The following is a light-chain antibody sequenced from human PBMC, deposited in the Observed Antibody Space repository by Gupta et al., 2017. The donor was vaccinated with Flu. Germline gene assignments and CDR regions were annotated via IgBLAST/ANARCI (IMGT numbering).Light chain of an antibody. V-gene: IGKV3-11*01. J-gene: IGKJ4*01. CDR3: QQRSNWPLT. Sequence: EIVLTQSPATLSLSPGERATLSCRASQSVSSYLAWYQQKPGQAPRLFIYDASNRANGIPARFSGSGSGTDFTLTISSLEPEDFAVYFCQQRSNWPLTFGGGTKVEIK. CDR1: QSVSSY. CDR2: DAS.